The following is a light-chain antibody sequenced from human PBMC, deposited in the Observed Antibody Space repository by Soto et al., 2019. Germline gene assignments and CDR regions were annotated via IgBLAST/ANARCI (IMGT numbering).Light chain of an antibody. CDR3: QHYNSYSEA. Sequence: DIQMTQSPSTLSGSVGDRVTITCRASQTISSWLAWYQQKPVKAPKLLIYKASTLKSGVPSRFSGSGSGTEFTLTISSLQPDDFATYDCQHYNSYSEAFGQGTKVDI. CDR2: KAS. CDR1: QTISSW. J-gene: IGKJ1*01. V-gene: IGKV1-5*03.